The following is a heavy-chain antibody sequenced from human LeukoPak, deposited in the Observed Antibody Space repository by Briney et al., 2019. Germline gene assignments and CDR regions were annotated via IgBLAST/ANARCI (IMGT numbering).Heavy chain of an antibody. D-gene: IGHD6-19*01. J-gene: IGHJ5*02. V-gene: IGHV3-53*01. Sequence: GGSLRLSCAASGFTVSTNYMSWVRQAPGKGLEWVSAISGSGGSTFYADSVKGRFTISRDNAKNSLYLQMNSLRAEDTAVYYCASRSGWSWFDPWGQGTLVTVSS. CDR1: GFTVSTNY. CDR3: ASRSGWSWFDP. CDR2: ISGSGGST.